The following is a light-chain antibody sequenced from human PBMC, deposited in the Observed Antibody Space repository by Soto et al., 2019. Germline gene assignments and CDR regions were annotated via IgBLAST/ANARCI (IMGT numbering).Light chain of an antibody. CDR3: QQYGSSRGT. CDR1: QSVSSSY. CDR2: GAS. Sequence: IRLSHSRAAVSLSPGERATLSCRASQSVSSSYLAWYQQKPGQAPRLLIYGASSRATGIPDRFSGSGSGTDFTLTISRLEPEDFAVYYCQQYGSSRGTFGQGTKVDIK. V-gene: IGKV3-20*01. J-gene: IGKJ1*01.